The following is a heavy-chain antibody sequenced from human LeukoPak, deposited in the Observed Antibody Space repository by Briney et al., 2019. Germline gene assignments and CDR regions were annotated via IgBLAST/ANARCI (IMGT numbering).Heavy chain of an antibody. CDR3: ARDGYYCSGGSCYNWFDP. D-gene: IGHD2-15*01. CDR1: GDSFTSCG. Sequence: ASVKVSCKASGDSFTSCGISWVRQAPGQGLEWMGWISAYNGNTNYAQKLQGRVTMTTDTSTSTAYMELRSLRSDDTAVYYCARDGYYCSGGSCYNWFDPWGQGTLVTVSS. J-gene: IGHJ5*02. CDR2: ISAYNGNT. V-gene: IGHV1-18*01.